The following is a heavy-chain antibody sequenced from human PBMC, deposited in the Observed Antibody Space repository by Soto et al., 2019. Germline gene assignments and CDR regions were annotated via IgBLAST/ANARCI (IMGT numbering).Heavy chain of an antibody. CDR2: INHSGST. Sequence: QVQLQQWGAGLLKPSETLSLTCAVYGGSFSGYYWSWIRQPPGKGLEWIGEINHSGSTNYNPSLKSRVTISVDTSKNQFSLKLSSVTAADTAVYYCARVMTGTTPYMDVWGKGTTVTVSS. J-gene: IGHJ6*03. D-gene: IGHD1-7*01. V-gene: IGHV4-34*01. CDR3: ARVMTGTTPYMDV. CDR1: GGSFSGYY.